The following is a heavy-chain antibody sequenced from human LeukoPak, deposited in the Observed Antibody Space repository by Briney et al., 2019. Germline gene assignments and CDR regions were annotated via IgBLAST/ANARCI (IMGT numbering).Heavy chain of an antibody. CDR1: GFTFSDYY. V-gene: IGHV3-11*04. CDR2: ISSSGSTI. J-gene: IGHJ6*03. D-gene: IGHD4-17*01. Sequence: GGSLRLSCAASGFTFSDYYMSWIRQAPGKGLEWVSYISSSGSTIYYADSVKGQFTISRYNAKNSLYMQMNSLRAEDTAVYYCARAGYGDRPYYYYMDVWGKGTTVTVSS. CDR3: ARAGYGDRPYYYYMDV.